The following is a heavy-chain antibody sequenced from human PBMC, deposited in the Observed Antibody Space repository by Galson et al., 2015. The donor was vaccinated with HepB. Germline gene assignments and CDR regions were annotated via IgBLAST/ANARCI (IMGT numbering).Heavy chain of an antibody. J-gene: IGHJ6*02. CDR1: GFTFSNYG. D-gene: IGHD5-18*01. V-gene: IGHV3-30*18. CDR3: AKGAYQMVRPRRFYYGMDI. Sequence: SLRLSCAASGFTFSNYGMHWVRQAPGKGLEWVADISYDGSNKYYADSVKGRFTISRDHSNNTLYLQMNSLKAEDPAVFYFAKGAYQMVRPRRFYYGMDIWGQGTTVTVSS. CDR2: ISYDGSNK.